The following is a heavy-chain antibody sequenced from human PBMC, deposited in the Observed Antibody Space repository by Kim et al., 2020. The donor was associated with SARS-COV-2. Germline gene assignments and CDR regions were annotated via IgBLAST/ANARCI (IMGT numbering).Heavy chain of an antibody. CDR2: IWYDGSNK. V-gene: IGHV3-33*01. Sequence: GGSLRLSCAASGFTFSSYGMHWVRQAPGKGLEWVAVIWYDGSNKYYADSVKGRFTISRDNSKNTLYLQMNSLRAEDTAVYYCARDLTIVVVPAAVLYYYGMDVWGQGTTVTVSS. D-gene: IGHD2-2*01. J-gene: IGHJ6*02. CDR3: ARDLTIVVVPAAVLYYYGMDV. CDR1: GFTFSSYG.